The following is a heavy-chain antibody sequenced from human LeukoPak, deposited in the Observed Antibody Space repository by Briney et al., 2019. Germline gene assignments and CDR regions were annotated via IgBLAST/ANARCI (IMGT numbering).Heavy chain of an antibody. J-gene: IGHJ4*02. CDR3: ARDQSPDYGDFAY. Sequence: QTLSLTCAISGDNVSSNSATWNWIRQSPSRGLEWLGRTYYRSKWYNDFAVAVKRRITISPDTSKNHFSLQLSSVTPEDTAVYYCARDQSPDYGDFAYWGQGILVTVSS. CDR1: GDNVSSNSAT. D-gene: IGHD4-17*01. V-gene: IGHV6-1*01. CDR2: TYYRSKWYN.